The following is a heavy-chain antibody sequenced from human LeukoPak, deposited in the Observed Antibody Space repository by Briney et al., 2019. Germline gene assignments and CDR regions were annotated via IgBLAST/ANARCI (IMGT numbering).Heavy chain of an antibody. D-gene: IGHD1-26*01. CDR2: LKQDGSEE. CDR1: GFTFRSYW. Sequence: GGSLRLSCAASGFTFRSYWMSWVRQAPGKGLEWVVNLKQDGSEEIYVDSVKGRFTISRDNAENSLFLQMNSLRVEDTAVYYCARDRYSGSYGAFDIWGQGTMVTVS. V-gene: IGHV3-7*05. CDR3: ARDRYSGSYGAFDI. J-gene: IGHJ3*02.